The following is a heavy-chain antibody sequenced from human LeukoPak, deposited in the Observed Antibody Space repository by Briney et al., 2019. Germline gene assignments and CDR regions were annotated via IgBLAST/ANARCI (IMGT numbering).Heavy chain of an antibody. J-gene: IGHJ5*02. CDR2: IIPIFGTA. CDR1: GGTFSSYA. V-gene: IGHV1-69*05. CDR3: ARVPSIAAGGPLDP. D-gene: IGHD6-13*01. Sequence: SVKVSRKASGGTFSSYAISWVRQAPGQGLEWMGGIIPIFGTANYAQKFQGRVTITTDESTGTAYMELSSLRSEDTAVYYCARVPSIAAGGPLDPWGQGTLVTVSS.